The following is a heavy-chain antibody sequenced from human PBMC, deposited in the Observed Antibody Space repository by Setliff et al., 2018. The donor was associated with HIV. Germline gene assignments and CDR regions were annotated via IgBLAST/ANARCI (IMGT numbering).Heavy chain of an antibody. CDR3: AREISGPTPPGVKGFHH. Sequence: RASVKVSCKASGGIFSSYAISWVRQAPGQGLEWMGGIIPILGTANYAQKFQDRVTITADESTTTAYMELSSLRSEDTAVYYCAREISGPTPPGVKGFHHWGQGTQVTVSS. J-gene: IGHJ1*01. CDR2: IIPILGTA. D-gene: IGHD3-3*01. V-gene: IGHV1-69*13. CDR1: GGIFSSYA.